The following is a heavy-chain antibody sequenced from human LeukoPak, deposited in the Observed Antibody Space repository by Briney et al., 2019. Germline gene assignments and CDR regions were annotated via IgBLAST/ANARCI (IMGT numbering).Heavy chain of an antibody. D-gene: IGHD4-23*01. CDR1: GFTFSDYY. V-gene: IGHV3-53*01. CDR2: IYSGGST. Sequence: GGSLRLSCAASGFTFSDYYMSWIRQAPGKGLEWVSVIYSGGSTYYADSVKGRFTISRDNSKNTLYLQMNSLRAEDTAVYYCARVRELPYYYYMDVWGKGTTVTVSS. CDR3: ARVRELPYYYYMDV. J-gene: IGHJ6*03.